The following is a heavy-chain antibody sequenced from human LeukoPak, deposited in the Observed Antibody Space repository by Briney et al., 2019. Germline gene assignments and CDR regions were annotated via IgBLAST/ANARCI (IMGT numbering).Heavy chain of an antibody. CDR3: ARRTSNPVGAIDY. CDR2: ISSSGST. V-gene: IGHV4-39*01. CDR1: GGSISSSDYY. J-gene: IGHJ4*02. D-gene: IGHD1-26*01. Sequence: PSETLSLTCTVSGGSISSSDYYWGWIRQPPETGLEWIGAISSSGSTYYNPSLKSRATISVDSSKNQFSLKLSSVTAADTAVYYCARRTSNPVGAIDYWGQGTLVTVSS.